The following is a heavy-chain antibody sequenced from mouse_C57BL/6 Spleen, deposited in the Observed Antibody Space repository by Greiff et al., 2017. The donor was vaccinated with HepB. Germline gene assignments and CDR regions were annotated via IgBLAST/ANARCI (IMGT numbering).Heavy chain of an antibody. Sequence: QVQLQQPGAELVRPGSSVKLSCKASGYTFTSYWMDWVKQRPGQGLEWIGNIYPSDSETHYNQKFKDKATLTVDKSSSTAYMQLSSLTSEDSAVYYCARKGDEYGDDMDYWGQGTSVTVSS. D-gene: IGHD1-2*01. V-gene: IGHV1-61*01. CDR3: ARKGDEYGDDMDY. J-gene: IGHJ4*01. CDR2: IYPSDSET. CDR1: GYTFTSYW.